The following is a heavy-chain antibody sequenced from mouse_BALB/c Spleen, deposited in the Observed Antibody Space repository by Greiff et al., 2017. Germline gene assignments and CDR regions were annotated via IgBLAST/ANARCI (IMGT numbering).Heavy chain of an antibody. V-gene: IGHV2-6-7*01. D-gene: IGHD1-1*01. CDR3: ARDRITTEDYAMDY. Sequence: VHLVESGPGLVAPSQSLSITCTVSGFSLTGYGVNWVRQPPGKGLEWLGMILGDGSTDYNSALKSRLSISKDNSKSQVFLKMNSLQTDDTARYYCARDRITTEDYAMDYWGQGTSVTVSS. CDR1: GFSLTGYG. J-gene: IGHJ4*01. CDR2: ILGDGST.